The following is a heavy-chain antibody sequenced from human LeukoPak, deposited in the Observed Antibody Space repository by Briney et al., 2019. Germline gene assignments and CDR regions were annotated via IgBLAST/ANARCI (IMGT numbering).Heavy chain of an antibody. CDR2: IWYDGTKK. Sequence: PGGSLRLSCAASGFTFSNCGMHRVRQAPGKGLEWVAVIWYDGTKKYYADSVKGRLTISRDNSKNTLYLEMNSLRAEDTAVYYCARDRAVRYFDYWGQGTLVTVSS. CDR1: GFTFSNCG. J-gene: IGHJ4*02. V-gene: IGHV3-33*01. D-gene: IGHD3-16*02. CDR3: ARDRAVRYFDY.